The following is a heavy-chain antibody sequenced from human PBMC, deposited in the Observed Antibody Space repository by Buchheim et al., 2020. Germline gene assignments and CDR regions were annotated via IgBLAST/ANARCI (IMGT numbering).Heavy chain of an antibody. CDR3: ARDPLLRYFDWLFDY. V-gene: IGHV3-7*01. D-gene: IGHD3-9*01. J-gene: IGHJ4*02. Sequence: EVQLVESGGGLVQPGGSLRLSCAASGFIFSSYWMSWVRQAPGKGLEWVANIKQDGSEKYYVDSVKGRFTISRDNAKNSLYLQMNSLRAEDTAVHYCARDPLLRYFDWLFDYWGQGTL. CDR2: IKQDGSEK. CDR1: GFIFSSYW.